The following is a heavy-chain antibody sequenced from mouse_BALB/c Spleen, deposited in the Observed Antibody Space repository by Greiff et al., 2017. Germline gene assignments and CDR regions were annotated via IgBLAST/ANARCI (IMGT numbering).Heavy chain of an antibody. J-gene: IGHJ4*01. CDR3: ARGGGYGNPYYAMDY. CDR1: GYTFTSYW. Sequence: QVQLQQPGAELVKPGASVKLSCKASGYTFTSYWMHWVKQRPGQGLEWIGEINPSNGRTNYNEKFKSKATLTVDKSSSTAYMQLSSLTSEDSAVYYCARGGGYGNPYYAMDYWGQGTSVTVSS. V-gene: IGHV1S81*02. D-gene: IGHD2-10*02. CDR2: INPSNGRT.